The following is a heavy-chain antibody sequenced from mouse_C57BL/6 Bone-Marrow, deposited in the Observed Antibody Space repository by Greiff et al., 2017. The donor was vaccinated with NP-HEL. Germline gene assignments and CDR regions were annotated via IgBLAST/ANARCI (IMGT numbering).Heavy chain of an antibody. CDR1: GYTFTSYG. J-gene: IGHJ3*01. Sequence: VKLMESGAELARPGASVKLSCKASGYTFTSYGISWVKQRTGQGLEWIGEIYPRSGNTYYNEKFKGKATLTADKSSSTAYMELRSLTSEDSAVYFCARSGSYYGTPFAYWGQGTLVTVSA. CDR2: IYPRSGNT. V-gene: IGHV1-81*01. CDR3: ARSGSYYGTPFAY. D-gene: IGHD1-1*02.